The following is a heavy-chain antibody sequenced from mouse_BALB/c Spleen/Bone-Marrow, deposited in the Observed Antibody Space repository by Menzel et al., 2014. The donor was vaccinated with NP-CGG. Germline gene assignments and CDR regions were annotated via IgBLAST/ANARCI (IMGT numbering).Heavy chain of an antibody. CDR2: IWAGGST. J-gene: IGHJ4*01. V-gene: IGHV2-9*02. CDR1: GFSLXSYG. Sequence: VKVVESGPGLVAPSQSLSITCTVSGFSLXSYGVHWVRQPPGKGLEWLGVIWAGGSTNYNSALMSRLSISKDNSKSQVFLKMNSLQTDDTAMYYCARPTPRYFAMDYWGQGTSVTVSS. D-gene: IGHD6-1*01. CDR3: ARPTPRYFAMDY.